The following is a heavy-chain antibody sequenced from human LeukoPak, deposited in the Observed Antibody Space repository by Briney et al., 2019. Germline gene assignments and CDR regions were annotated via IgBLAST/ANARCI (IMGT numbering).Heavy chain of an antibody. D-gene: IGHD6-13*01. J-gene: IGHJ4*02. V-gene: IGHV4-59*01. Sequence: PSETLSLTCIVSGGSISSYYWSWLRQPPGKGLEWIGYIYYSGSTNYNPSLKSRVAISVDTSKNQFSLKLSSVTAADTAVYYCARGLMMAVAGRGEFHYWGQGTLVTVSS. CDR2: IYYSGST. CDR3: ARGLMMAVAGRGEFHY. CDR1: GGSISSYY.